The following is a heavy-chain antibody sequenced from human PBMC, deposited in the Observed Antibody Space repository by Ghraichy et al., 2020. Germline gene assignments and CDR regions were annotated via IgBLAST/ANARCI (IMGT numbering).Heavy chain of an antibody. CDR1: GGSISSYY. CDR2: IYYSGST. D-gene: IGHD5-24*01. J-gene: IGHJ5*02. Sequence: SETLSLTCTVSGGSISSYYWSWIRQPPGKGLEWIGYIYYSGSTNYNPSLKSRVTISVDTSKNQFSLKLSSVTAADTAVYYCARGRDGYNLVGGYNWFDPWGQGTLFTVSS. V-gene: IGHV4-59*01. CDR3: ARGRDGYNLVGGYNWFDP.